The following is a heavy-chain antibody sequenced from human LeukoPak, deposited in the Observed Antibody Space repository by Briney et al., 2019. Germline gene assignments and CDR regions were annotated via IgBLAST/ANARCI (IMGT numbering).Heavy chain of an antibody. V-gene: IGHV4-59*01. CDR2: MFYSGHS. CDR1: GASIRNYY. Sequence: SETLSLTCTVSGASIRNYYWCWIRQPPGEGPEWIGHMFYSGHSNYNPSLKSRVTISVDTSKNQFALELSSVTAADTAMYYCARAAVDDAFDIWGQGTMVTVSS. J-gene: IGHJ3*02. CDR3: ARAAVDDAFDI.